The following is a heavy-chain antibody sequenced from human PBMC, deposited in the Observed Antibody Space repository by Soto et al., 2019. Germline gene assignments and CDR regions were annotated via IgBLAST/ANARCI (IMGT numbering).Heavy chain of an antibody. J-gene: IGHJ5*02. V-gene: IGHV1-2*02. D-gene: IGHD6-6*01. CDR1: GYTFTGYY. CDR2: INPNSGGT. Sequence: ASVKVSCKASGYTFTGYYMHWVRQAPGQGLEWMGWINPNSGGTNYAQTFQGRVTMTRDTSIITAYMELSRLRSDDTAIYYCARGSDSNSNWSDPWGPGTLVTVSS. CDR3: ARGSDSNSNWSDP.